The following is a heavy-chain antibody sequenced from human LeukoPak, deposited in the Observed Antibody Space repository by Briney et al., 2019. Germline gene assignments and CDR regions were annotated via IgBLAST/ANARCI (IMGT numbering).Heavy chain of an antibody. V-gene: IGHV4-4*09. J-gene: IGHJ4*02. D-gene: IGHD1-1*01. CDR2: IYSGVPT. Sequence: SETLSLTCTTSGVSISRFYWSWVRQPPGKGLEWIGNIYSGVPTYFNPSLKSRIIISVDTSKNQFSLNLTSVTAADTAMYYCVQTTGWPGFDYWGQGILVTVSS. CDR1: GVSISRFY. CDR3: VQTTGWPGFDY.